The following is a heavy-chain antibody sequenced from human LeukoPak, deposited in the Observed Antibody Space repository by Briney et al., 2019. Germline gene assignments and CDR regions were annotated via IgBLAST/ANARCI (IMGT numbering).Heavy chain of an antibody. CDR3: ASYSSGWYVDY. CDR1: GGSISSYY. J-gene: IGHJ4*02. D-gene: IGHD6-19*01. Sequence: PSETLLLTCTVSGGSISSYYWSWIRQPPGKGLEWIGYIYYSGSTNYNPSPKSRVTISVDTSKNQFSLKLSSVTAADTAVYYCASYSSGWYVDYWGQGTLVAVSS. V-gene: IGHV4-59*08. CDR2: IYYSGST.